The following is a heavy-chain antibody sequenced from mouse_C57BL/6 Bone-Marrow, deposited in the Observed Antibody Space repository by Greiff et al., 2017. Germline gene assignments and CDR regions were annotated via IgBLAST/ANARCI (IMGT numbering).Heavy chain of an antibody. D-gene: IGHD2-3*01. Sequence: PLPHSVPSLLTPGASLQLSCQAPGYTFTGYWIEWVKQRPGHGLEWIGEILPGSGSTNNNEKFKGKATFTADPSSNPAYMQLSSLTTEDSAIYYCARYDGYLYYFDYWGQGTTLTVSS. V-gene: IGHV1-9*01. J-gene: IGHJ2*01. CDR3: ARYDGYLYYFDY. CDR1: GYTFTGYW. CDR2: ILPGSGST.